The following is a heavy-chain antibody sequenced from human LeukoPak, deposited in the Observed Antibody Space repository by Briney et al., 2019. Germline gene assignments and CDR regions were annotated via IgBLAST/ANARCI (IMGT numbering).Heavy chain of an antibody. V-gene: IGHV3-49*04. Sequence: PGRSLRLSCTASGFTFGDYAMSWVRQAPGKGLEWVGFIRSKAYGGTTEYAVSVKGRFTISRDDSKSIAYLQMNSLKTEDTAVYYCTRVGIAVAATGYYYMDVWGKGTTVTVSS. CDR3: TRVGIAVAATGYYYMDV. J-gene: IGHJ6*03. D-gene: IGHD6-19*01. CDR1: GFTFGDYA. CDR2: IRSKAYGGTT.